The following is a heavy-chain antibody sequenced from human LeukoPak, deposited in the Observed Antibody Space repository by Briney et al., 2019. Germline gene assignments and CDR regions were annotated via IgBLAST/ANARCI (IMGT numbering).Heavy chain of an antibody. J-gene: IGHJ4*02. CDR1: GFTFSSYG. Sequence: QTGGSLRLSCAASGFTFSSYGMHWVRQAPGKGLEWVAFIRYDGSNKHYADSVKGRFTISRDNSKNTLYLQMNSLRAEDTAVYSCAKDRGYNILTGYSKGHYFDYWGQGTLVTVSS. D-gene: IGHD3-9*01. CDR3: AKDRGYNILTGYSKGHYFDY. V-gene: IGHV3-30*02. CDR2: IRYDGSNK.